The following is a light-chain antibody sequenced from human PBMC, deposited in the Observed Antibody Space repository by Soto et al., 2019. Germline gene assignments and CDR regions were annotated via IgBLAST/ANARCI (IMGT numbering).Light chain of an antibody. J-gene: IGKJ2*01. Sequence: DIQMTQSPSTLSASVGDRVTITCRASQSISNWLAWYQQKPGKAPKLLIYKASTLQSGVPSRFSGSGSGAAFTLTISSLQPDDFGTYYCQQYTSYYTFGQGTKLEIK. CDR3: QQYTSYYT. CDR2: KAS. CDR1: QSISNW. V-gene: IGKV1-5*03.